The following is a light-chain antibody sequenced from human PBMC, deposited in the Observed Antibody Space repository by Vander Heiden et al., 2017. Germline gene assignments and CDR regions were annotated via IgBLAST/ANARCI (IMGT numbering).Light chain of an antibody. J-gene: IGLJ2*01. CDR1: NIESES. V-gene: IGLV3-21*02. Sequence: SYVLTQPPPVSVAPGQTATIACAGDNIESESVHWYQQRPGQAPVLVVYDDSDRPSGIPERFSGSNSGNTATLSISRVEAGDEADYYCQVWHSRSDHVVFGGGTELTVL. CDR2: DDS. CDR3: QVWHSRSDHVV.